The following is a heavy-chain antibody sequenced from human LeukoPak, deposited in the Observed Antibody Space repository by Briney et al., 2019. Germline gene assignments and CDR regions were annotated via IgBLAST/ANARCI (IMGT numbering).Heavy chain of an antibody. CDR2: ISSSSSYI. CDR1: GFTFSSYS. V-gene: IGHV3-21*01. CDR3: ARVRSDPSGWYVTSFDY. J-gene: IGHJ4*02. Sequence: GGSLRLSCAASGFTFSSYSMNWVRQAPGKGLEWGSSISSSSSYIYYVDSVKGRLTLYRDHATTSLYAQMTRLRAEDTAVYYCARVRSDPSGWYVTSFDYWGQGPLVTVSS. D-gene: IGHD6-19*01.